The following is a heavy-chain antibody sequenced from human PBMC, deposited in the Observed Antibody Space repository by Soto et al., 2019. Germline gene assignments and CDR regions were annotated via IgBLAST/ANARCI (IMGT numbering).Heavy chain of an antibody. CDR2: ISNRGSYI. Sequence: WRSLRISCVPSGFTFSSYSMKCVRHAPGTGLEWVSSISNRGSYIYYADSVKGRFTISRDNAGNSLYLQMNNLRVDDTAVYHVVCGAEKRDGGRFDFCGQGTAATVA. J-gene: IGHJ4*02. D-gene: IGHD3-3*01. CDR3: VCGAEKRDGGRFDF. CDR1: GFTFSSYS. V-gene: IGHV3-21*06.